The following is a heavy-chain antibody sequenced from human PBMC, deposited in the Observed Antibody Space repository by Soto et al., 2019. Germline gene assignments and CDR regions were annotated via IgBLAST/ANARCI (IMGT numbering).Heavy chain of an antibody. CDR3: AGDPDSHYNDSHASSYP. V-gene: IGHV1-69*04. CDR1: GGSFSTYT. J-gene: IGHJ5*02. CDR2: IIPIIGII. D-gene: IGHD3-22*01. Sequence: ASVKVSCKASGGSFSTYTITWVRQAPGQGLEWMGRIIPIIGIINYAQKFQGRVTITADKFTGTAYMELTRLRSDDTAVYYCAGDPDSHYNDSHASSYPWGQGTLVTVSS.